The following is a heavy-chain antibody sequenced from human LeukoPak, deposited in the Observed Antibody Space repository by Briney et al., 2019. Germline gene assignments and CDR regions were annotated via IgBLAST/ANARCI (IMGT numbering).Heavy chain of an antibody. J-gene: IGHJ4*02. V-gene: IGHV3-33*01. CDR2: IWYDGGNK. Sequence: GGSLRLSCAVAGVTFSRYGMHWVRQAPGRGLEWVAVIWYDGGNKYYLDSVKGRFTISRDNAKNTLFLQMNSLRAEDTAVYYCVRGDRYDISGSFLDYWGQGTLVTVSS. D-gene: IGHD3-22*01. CDR3: VRGDRYDISGSFLDY. CDR1: GVTFSRYG.